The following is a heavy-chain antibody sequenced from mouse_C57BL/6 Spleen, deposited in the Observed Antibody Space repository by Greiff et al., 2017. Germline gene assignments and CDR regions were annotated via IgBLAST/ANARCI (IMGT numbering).Heavy chain of an antibody. V-gene: IGHV1-50*01. CDR1: GYTFTSYW. Sequence: QVHVKQPGAELVKPGASVKLSCKASGYTFTSYWMQWVKQRPGQGLEWIGEIDPSDSYTNYNQKFKGKATLTVDTSSSTAYMQLSSLTSEDSAVYYCARGGVWSYAMDYWGQGTSVTVSS. CDR2: IDPSDSYT. CDR3: ARGGVWSYAMDY. J-gene: IGHJ4*01. D-gene: IGHD1-1*02.